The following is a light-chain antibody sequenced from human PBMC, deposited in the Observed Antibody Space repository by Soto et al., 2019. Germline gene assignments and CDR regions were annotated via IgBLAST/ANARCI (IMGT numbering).Light chain of an antibody. CDR2: LAS. CDR1: QSLLHSNGYNC. CDR3: MQALQPPLA. Sequence: DIVMTQSPLSLAVTPGEPASISCRSSQSLLHSNGYNCLDWYLQKPGQSPQLLISLASNRASGVPDRVRGSGSGTDFTLKISRVEAEDVGLDYCMQALQPPLAFGGGTKVEIK. J-gene: IGKJ4*01. V-gene: IGKV2-28*01.